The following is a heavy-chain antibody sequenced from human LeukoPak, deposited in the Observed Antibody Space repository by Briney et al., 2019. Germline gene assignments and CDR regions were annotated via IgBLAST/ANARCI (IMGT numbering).Heavy chain of an antibody. D-gene: IGHD2-21*02. CDR3: ARAGAEVTSHFDS. J-gene: IGHJ4*02. CDR1: GYTFTRYG. V-gene: IGHV1-18*01. Sequence: ASVKVSCKAPGYTFTRYGVSWVRQAPGQGLEWVGWIGSYNGNTNYAQRLQDRITVTTDTSTSTAYMELSSLRSDDTAMYYCARAGAEVTSHFDSWGQGTLVTVSS. CDR2: IGSYNGNT.